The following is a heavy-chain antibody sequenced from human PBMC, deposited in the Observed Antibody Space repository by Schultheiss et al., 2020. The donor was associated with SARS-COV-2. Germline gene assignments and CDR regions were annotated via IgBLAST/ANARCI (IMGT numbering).Heavy chain of an antibody. V-gene: IGHV3-7*03. CDR2: IRQDGNEK. Sequence: GGSLRLSCAVSGLSFSNYWMTWVRQAPGKGLEWVANIRQDGNEKYYVDSVRGRFIISRDNAKNSLYLQMNSLRAEDTAVYYCARDLYWEGTGNWFDPWGQGTLVTVSS. D-gene: IGHD1-26*01. J-gene: IGHJ5*02. CDR3: ARDLYWEGTGNWFDP. CDR1: GLSFSNYW.